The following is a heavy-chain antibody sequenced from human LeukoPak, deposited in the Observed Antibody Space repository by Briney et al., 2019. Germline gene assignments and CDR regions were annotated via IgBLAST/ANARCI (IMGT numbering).Heavy chain of an antibody. J-gene: IGHJ4*02. CDR2: IGGSGGST. V-gene: IGHV3-23*01. CDR3: AKGTGSYYAGFDY. CDR1: GFTFSSYA. Sequence: GGSLRLSCAASGFTFSSYAMSWVRQAPGKGLEWVSAIGGSGGSTYYADSVKGRFTISRDNSKNTLYLQMNSLRAEDTAVYYCAKGTGSYYAGFDYWGQGTLVTVSS. D-gene: IGHD1-26*01.